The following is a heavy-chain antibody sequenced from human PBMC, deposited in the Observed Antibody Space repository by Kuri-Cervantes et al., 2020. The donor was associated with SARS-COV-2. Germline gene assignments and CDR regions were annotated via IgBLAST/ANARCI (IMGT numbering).Heavy chain of an antibody. J-gene: IGHJ6*02. CDR2: ISAYNGNT. CDR1: GYTFTSYG. V-gene: IGHV1-18*01. CDR3: ARDRGSSGWSWVYYYYGMDV. D-gene: IGHD6-19*01. Sequence: ASVKVSCKASGYTFTSYGISWVRQAPGQGLEWMGWISAYNGNTNYAQKLQGRVTMTTDTSTSTAYMELRSLRSDDTAVYHCARDRGSSGWSWVYYYYGMDVWGQGTTVTVSS.